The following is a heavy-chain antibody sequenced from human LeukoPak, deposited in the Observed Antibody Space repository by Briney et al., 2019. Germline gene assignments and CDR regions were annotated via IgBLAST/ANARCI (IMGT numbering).Heavy chain of an antibody. D-gene: IGHD6-13*01. CDR2: INSDGSST. Sequence: PGGSLRLSCAASGFTFSTYWMHWARQAPGKGLGWVSRINSDGSSTSYADSVKGRFTISRDNAKNTLYLQMNSLRAEDTAVYYCARVFVSSSWYVHRSEFDYWGQGTLVTVSS. J-gene: IGHJ4*02. V-gene: IGHV3-74*01. CDR3: ARVFVSSSWYVHRSEFDY. CDR1: GFTFSTYW.